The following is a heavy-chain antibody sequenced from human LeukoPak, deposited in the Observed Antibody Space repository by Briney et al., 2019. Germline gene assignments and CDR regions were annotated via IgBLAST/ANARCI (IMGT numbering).Heavy chain of an antibody. D-gene: IGHD3-3*02. CDR1: GGSFSGYY. CDR3: ARVPHSVTLGAIFLHYFDY. J-gene: IGHJ4*02. CDR2: INHSGST. V-gene: IGHV4-34*01. Sequence: SETLSLTCAVYGGSFSGYYWSWIRQPPGKGLEWIGEINHSGSTNYNPSLKSRVTISVDTSKNQFSLKLSSVTAAGTAVYYCARVPHSVTLGAIFLHYFDYWGLGTLVTVSS.